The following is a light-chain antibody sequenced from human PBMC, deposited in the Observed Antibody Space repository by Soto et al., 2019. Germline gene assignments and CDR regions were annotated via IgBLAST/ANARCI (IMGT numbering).Light chain of an antibody. J-gene: IGKJ1*01. CDR2: GAS. CDR1: LTIGDS. V-gene: IGKV1-39*01. Sequence: DIQMTQSPSSLSASVGDRVTITYQASLTIGDSLSWFQPKEGKPPTLLIYGASALQSGVPARFSCSGSGTDFTLTISNMQREDFATYYCLQTYNLPRTFGQGTKVEFK. CDR3: LQTYNLPRT.